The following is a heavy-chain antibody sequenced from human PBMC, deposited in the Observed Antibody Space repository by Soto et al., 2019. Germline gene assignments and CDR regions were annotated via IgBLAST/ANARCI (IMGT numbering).Heavy chain of an antibody. Sequence: GGSLRLSCEASGFTLTTYTMNWFRQASGKGLEWVSSITSSSGHIYYADSVKGRFTISRDNARNSLYLQMNSLRAEDTAVYYCARALYCSGGSCSPLRGMDVWGQGTTVTVSS. V-gene: IGHV3-21*04. D-gene: IGHD2-15*01. CDR3: ARALYCSGGSCSPLRGMDV. CDR2: ITSSSGHI. J-gene: IGHJ6*02. CDR1: GFTLTTYT.